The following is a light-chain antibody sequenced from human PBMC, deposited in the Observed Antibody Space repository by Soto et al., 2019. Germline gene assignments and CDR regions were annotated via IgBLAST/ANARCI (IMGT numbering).Light chain of an antibody. CDR2: GAS. CDR3: HQYDSSPLT. V-gene: IGKV3-20*01. CDR1: QSVSSSY. J-gene: IGKJ4*01. Sequence: EIVLTQSPGTLSLSPGERATLSCRASQSVSSSYLAWYQQKPGQAPRLLIYGASSRATGIPDRFSGSRSGNDFTLTISRLEPEDFAVYYCHQYDSSPLTFGGGTKVEIK.